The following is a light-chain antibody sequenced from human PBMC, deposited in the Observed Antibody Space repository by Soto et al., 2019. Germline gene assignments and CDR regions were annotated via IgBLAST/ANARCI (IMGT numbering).Light chain of an antibody. CDR2: DAS. J-gene: IGKJ1*01. CDR1: QSVSSSY. Sequence: EIVLTQSPGTLSLSPGERATLSCRASQSVSSSYLAWYQQKPGQAPRLLIYDASNRATGIPARFSGSGSGTDFTLTISSLEPEDFAVYYCQQRSNWLWTFGQGTKGDIK. V-gene: IGKV3D-20*02. CDR3: QQRSNWLWT.